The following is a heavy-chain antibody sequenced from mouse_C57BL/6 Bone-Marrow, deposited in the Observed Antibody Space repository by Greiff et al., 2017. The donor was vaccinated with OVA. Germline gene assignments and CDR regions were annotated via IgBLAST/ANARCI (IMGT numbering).Heavy chain of an antibody. J-gene: IGHJ4*01. CDR3: ARREFITTVVGAMDY. CDR1: GFTFSSYG. V-gene: IGHV5-6*02. D-gene: IGHD1-1*01. Sequence: EVKVVESGGDLVKPGGSLKLSCAASGFTFSSYGMSWVRQTPDKRLEWVATISSGGSYTYYPDSVKGRFTISRDNAKNTLYLQMSSLKSEDTAMYYCARREFITTVVGAMDYWGQGTSVTVSS. CDR2: ISSGGSYT.